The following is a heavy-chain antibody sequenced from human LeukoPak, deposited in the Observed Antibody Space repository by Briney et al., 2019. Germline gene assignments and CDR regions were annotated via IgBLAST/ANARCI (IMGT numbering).Heavy chain of an antibody. CDR3: TRTHHRTYCGGDCYKYNWFDP. D-gene: IGHD2-21*02. V-gene: IGHV1-69*05. Sequence: ASVKVSCKASGDTFSSYAISWVRQAPGQGLEWMRGIIPIFGTANYAQKFQGRVTITTDESTNTAYMELSSLRSEDTAVYYCTRTHHRTYCGGDCYKYNWFDPWGQGTLVTVSS. CDR2: IIPIFGTA. J-gene: IGHJ5*02. CDR1: GDTFSSYA.